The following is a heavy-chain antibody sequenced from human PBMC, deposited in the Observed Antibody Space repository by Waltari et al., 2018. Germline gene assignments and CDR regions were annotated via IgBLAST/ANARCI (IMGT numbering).Heavy chain of an antibody. J-gene: IGHJ3*02. CDR3: ARVEGAAGLDI. CDR2: INAGNGNT. D-gene: IGHD3-16*01. CDR1: GYAFTSYA. Sequence: QVQLVQSGAEVKKPGASVKVSCKASGYAFTSYAMHWVRQAPGQRLEGMGWINAGNGNTKYSQKFQGRVTITRDTSASTAYMELSSLRSEDTAVYYCARVEGAAGLDIWGQGTMVTVSS. V-gene: IGHV1-3*01.